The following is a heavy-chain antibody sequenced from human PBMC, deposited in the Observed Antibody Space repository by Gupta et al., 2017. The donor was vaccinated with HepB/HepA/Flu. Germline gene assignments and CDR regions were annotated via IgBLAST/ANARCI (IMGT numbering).Heavy chain of an antibody. CDR1: GYTFTSYD. J-gene: IGHJ6*02. V-gene: IGHV1-8*01. D-gene: IGHD2-15*01. CDR2: MNPKSGNA. CDR3: ARGGYCSDDGCNNYHYKGMDV. Sequence: QEHLVPSGAEVKNTGDSVKVSCQASGYTFTSYDIHWVRQVPGHGLECLGWMNPKSGNADYAQKFQGRVIMTRNTAINTAYMELSSLTSEDTAVYDCARGGYCSDDGCNNYHYKGMDVWGQGTTVTVSS.